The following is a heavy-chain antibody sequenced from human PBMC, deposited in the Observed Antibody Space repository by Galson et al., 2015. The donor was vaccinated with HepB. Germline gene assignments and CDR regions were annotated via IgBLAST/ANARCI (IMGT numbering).Heavy chain of an antibody. CDR1: GFTFSSYA. Sequence: SLRLSCAASGFTFSSYAMHWVRQAPGKGLEWVAVISYDGSNKYYADSVKGRFTISRDNSKNTLYLQMNSLRAEDTAVYYCARDPVAVAEKSYFDYWGQGTLVTVSS. D-gene: IGHD6-19*01. V-gene: IGHV3-30-3*01. CDR3: ARDPVAVAEKSYFDY. CDR2: ISYDGSNK. J-gene: IGHJ4*02.